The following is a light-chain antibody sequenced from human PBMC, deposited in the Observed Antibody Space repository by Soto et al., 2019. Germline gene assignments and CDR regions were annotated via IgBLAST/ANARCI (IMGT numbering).Light chain of an antibody. Sequence: EIVMRQSPATLSVSPGQRATLSCRASQSVRTTVAWYHQRPGQAPRLLIYGASTRATGVPDRFSGGGSGTDFTLTVTSLQSEDFGIYYCQQYLSTPPTFGQGTNLEIK. CDR2: GAS. CDR1: QSVRTT. J-gene: IGKJ2*01. CDR3: QQYLSTPPT. V-gene: IGKV3-15*01.